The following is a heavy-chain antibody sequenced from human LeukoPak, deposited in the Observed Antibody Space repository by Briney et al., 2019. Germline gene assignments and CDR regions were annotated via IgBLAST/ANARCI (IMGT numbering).Heavy chain of an antibody. J-gene: IGHJ4*02. Sequence: PSETLSLTCTVSGGSLSSSNWWSWVRQPPGKGLEWIGEIYHSGSTDYNPSLKSRVTISVDKSKNQFSLKLSSVTAADTAVYYCARGILRYFDWLLKDFDYWGQGTLVTVSS. CDR2: IYHSGST. V-gene: IGHV4-4*02. CDR1: GGSLSSSNW. D-gene: IGHD3-9*01. CDR3: ARGILRYFDWLLKDFDY.